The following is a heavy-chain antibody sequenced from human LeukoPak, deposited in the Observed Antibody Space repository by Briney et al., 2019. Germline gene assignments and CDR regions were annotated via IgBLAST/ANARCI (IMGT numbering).Heavy chain of an antibody. V-gene: IGHV4-39*01. J-gene: IGHJ4*02. CDR3: ASISTIAAAGNAFDY. CDR1: GGSISSSSYY. D-gene: IGHD6-13*01. CDR2: IYYSGST. Sequence: SETLSPTCTVSGGSISSSSYYWGWIRQPPGKGLEWIGSIYYSGSTYYNPSLKSRVTISVDTSKNQFSLKLSSVTAADTAVYYCASISTIAAAGNAFDYWGQGTLVTVSS.